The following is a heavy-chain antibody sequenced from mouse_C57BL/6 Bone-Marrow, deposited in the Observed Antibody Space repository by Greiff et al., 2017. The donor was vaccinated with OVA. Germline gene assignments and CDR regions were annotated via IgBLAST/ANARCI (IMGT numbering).Heavy chain of an antibody. CDR3: AGDLLGFWYFDV. V-gene: IGHV12-3*01. CDR2: ITHSGET. CDR1: GFPITSGYY. J-gene: IGHJ1*03. Sequence: VKVVESGPGLVKPSQSLFLTCSITGFPITSGYYWIWIRQSPGKPLEWMGYITHSGETFYNPSLQSPISITRETSKNQFFLQLNSVTTEDTAMYYCAGDLLGFWYFDVWGTGTTVTVSS. D-gene: IGHD4-1*01.